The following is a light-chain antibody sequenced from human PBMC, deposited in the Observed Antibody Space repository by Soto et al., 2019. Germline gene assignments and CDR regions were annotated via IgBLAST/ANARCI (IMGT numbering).Light chain of an antibody. Sequence: EIMMTQSPGTLSVSPGERATLSFRASESVSNNLAWYQQKPGHAPRLLTYYASTRATATPDRFSGRGSLTDFKLTITGLQSKDFALYYCQHYNDWPPITCGQGTRLEIK. CDR2: YAS. J-gene: IGKJ5*01. CDR1: ESVSNN. V-gene: IGKV3-15*01. CDR3: QHYNDWPPIT.